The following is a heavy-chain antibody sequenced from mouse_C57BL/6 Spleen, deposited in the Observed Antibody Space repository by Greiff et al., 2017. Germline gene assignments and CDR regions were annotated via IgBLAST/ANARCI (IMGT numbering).Heavy chain of an antibody. CDR1: GFTFTDYC. V-gene: IGHV7-3*01. CDR2: IRNKANGYTT. J-gene: IGHJ2*01. Sequence: VQLKESGGGLVQPGGSLSLSCAASGFTFTDYCMSWVRQPPGKALEWLGFIRNKANGYTTEYSASVKGRFTISRDNSQSILYLQMNALRAEDSATYYCARYETTVVGFDDWGQGTTLTVSS. D-gene: IGHD1-1*01. CDR3: ARYETTVVGFDD.